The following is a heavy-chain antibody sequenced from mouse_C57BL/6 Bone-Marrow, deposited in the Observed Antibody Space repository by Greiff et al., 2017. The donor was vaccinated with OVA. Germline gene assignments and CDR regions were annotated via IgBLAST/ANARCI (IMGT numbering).Heavy chain of an antibody. J-gene: IGHJ4*01. Sequence: VQLQQSGAELVRPGASVKLSCTASGFNIKDDYMHWVKQRPEQGLEWIGWIDPENGDTEYASKFQGKATITADTSSNTAYLQLSSLTSEDTAVYYCTTYYYGSSWAGDYWGQGTSVTVSS. D-gene: IGHD1-1*01. CDR3: TTYYYGSSWAGDY. CDR1: GFNIKDDY. V-gene: IGHV14-4*01. CDR2: IDPENGDT.